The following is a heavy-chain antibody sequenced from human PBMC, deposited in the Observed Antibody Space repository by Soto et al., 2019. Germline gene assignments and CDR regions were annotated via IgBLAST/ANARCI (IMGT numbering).Heavy chain of an antibody. CDR3: ARLYCSASSCYSVGGFDI. CDR2: IWFDGSDK. J-gene: IGHJ3*02. D-gene: IGHD2-15*01. CDR1: GFTFSSYG. Sequence: QVQLVESGGGVVQPGRSLRLSCAASGFTFSSYGMHWVRQAPGKALEWVALIWFDGSDKYSADSVKGRFTISRDNSKNTLYLQMNSLRAEDTAVYYCARLYCSASSCYSVGGFDIWGQGTMVTVSS. V-gene: IGHV3-33*03.